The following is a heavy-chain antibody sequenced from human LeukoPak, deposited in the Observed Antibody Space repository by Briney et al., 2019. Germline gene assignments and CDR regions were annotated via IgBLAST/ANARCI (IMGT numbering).Heavy chain of an antibody. Sequence: GGSLRLSCAASGFTFSASWMTWVRQAPGRGLEWVANVDPDANTKNYLDSVKGRFTISRDNARNSLYLQMNSLRVEDTAIYYRARDPAYGALDYWGQGTLVTVSS. CDR3: ARDPAYGALDY. CDR2: VDPDANTK. D-gene: IGHD4-17*01. CDR1: GFTFSASW. J-gene: IGHJ4*02. V-gene: IGHV3-7*01.